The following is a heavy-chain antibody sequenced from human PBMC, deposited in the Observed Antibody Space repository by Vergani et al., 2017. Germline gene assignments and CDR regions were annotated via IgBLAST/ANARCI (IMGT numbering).Heavy chain of an antibody. CDR2: IDWDDSA. V-gene: IGHV2-70*15. CDR3: ARMSITGRADY. Sequence: QVTLRESGPALVKPSQTLTLTCSFSGFSLTTTGVCVAWIRQSPGRALEWLARIDWDDSAYYTTSLKTRLSISKDTSKDQVFLTMTDLDPADTGTYYCARMSITGRADYWGRGTLVTVS. D-gene: IGHD1-1*01. CDR1: GFSLTTTGVC. J-gene: IGHJ4*02.